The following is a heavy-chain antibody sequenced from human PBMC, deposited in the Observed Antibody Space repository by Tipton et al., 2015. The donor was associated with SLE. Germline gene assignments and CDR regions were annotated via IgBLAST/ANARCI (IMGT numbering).Heavy chain of an antibody. CDR1: GGSIGSSY. V-gene: IGHV4-59*08. Sequence: TLSLTCTVSGGSIGSSYWSWIRQPPGKGLEWIGEINHSGSTNYNPSLKSRVTISADTSKNAFSLRVNSVTAADTAVYYCARHFNYYYYGMDVWGQGTPVTVSS. CDR2: INHSGST. CDR3: ARHFNYYYYGMDV. J-gene: IGHJ6*02.